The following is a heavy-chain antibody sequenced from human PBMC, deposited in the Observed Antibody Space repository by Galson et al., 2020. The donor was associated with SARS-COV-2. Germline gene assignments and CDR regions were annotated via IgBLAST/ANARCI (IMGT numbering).Heavy chain of an antibody. V-gene: IGHV5-10-1*01. CDR3: ATSKDSSGYYPGTLGH. Sequence: KIGESLKISCKASGYYFTNFWIHWVRQMPGKGLEWMGWIDPSDPYSDYSPSFQGHVTISADESISTAYLQWSSLKASDTAMYYCATSKDSSGYYPGTLGHWAQGTPVTVSS. D-gene: IGHD3-22*01. J-gene: IGHJ4*02. CDR2: IDPSDPYS. CDR1: GYYFTNFW.